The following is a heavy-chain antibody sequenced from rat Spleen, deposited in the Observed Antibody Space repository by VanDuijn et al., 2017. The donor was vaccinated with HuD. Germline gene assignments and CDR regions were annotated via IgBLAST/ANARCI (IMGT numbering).Heavy chain of an antibody. Sequence: EVQLVESGGGLVQPGNSLKLSCVASGFTFNNYWMTWIRQAPGKGLEWVASITKTGDNTYYPDSVKGRFAISRDNAKNTLYLQMNSLRSEDTATYYCTRDRPFMGPTDWYFDFWGPGTMVTVSS. CDR3: TRDRPFMGPTDWYFDF. CDR2: ITKTGDNT. CDR1: GFTFNNYW. V-gene: IGHV5-31*01. J-gene: IGHJ1*01. D-gene: IGHD1-7*01.